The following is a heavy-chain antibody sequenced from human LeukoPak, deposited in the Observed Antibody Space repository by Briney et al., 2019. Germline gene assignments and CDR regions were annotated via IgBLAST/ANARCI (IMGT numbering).Heavy chain of an antibody. J-gene: IGHJ2*01. CDR3: ARQVYYYDSSDTRGWYFDL. Sequence: SETLSLTCTVSGGSISSYYWSWIRQPPGKGLEWIGYIYYSGSTNYNPSLKSRVTISVDTSKNQFSLKLSSVTAADTAVYYCARQVYYYDSSDTRGWYFDLWGRGTLVTVSS. CDR2: IYYSGST. D-gene: IGHD3-22*01. CDR1: GGSISSYY. V-gene: IGHV4-59*08.